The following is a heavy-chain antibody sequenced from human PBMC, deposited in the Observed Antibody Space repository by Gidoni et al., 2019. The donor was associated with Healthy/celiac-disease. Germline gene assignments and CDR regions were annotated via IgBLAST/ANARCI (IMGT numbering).Heavy chain of an antibody. CDR2: IDPCDSYT. CDR3: ARDGGRGNWFDP. Sequence: EEQLVPSGAEVKTREESLWISCKGSGYSFTSYWISWVRQMPGKGLEWMGRIDPCDSYTNYSPSFQGHVTISADKSISTAYLQWSSLKASDTAMYYCARDGGRGNWFDPWGQGTLVTVSS. V-gene: IGHV5-10-1*03. D-gene: IGHD2-15*01. J-gene: IGHJ5*02. CDR1: GYSFTSYW.